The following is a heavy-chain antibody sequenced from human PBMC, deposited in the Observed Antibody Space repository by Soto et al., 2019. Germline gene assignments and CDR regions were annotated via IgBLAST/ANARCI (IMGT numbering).Heavy chain of an antibody. V-gene: IGHV1-8*01. Sequence: ASVKVSCKASGYTFTSYDINWVRQATGQGLEWMGWMDPNSGNTGYAQKFQGRVTMTRNTSISTAYMELSSLRPEDTAVYYCARLAGTKRYYYYGMDVWGQGTTVTVSS. D-gene: IGHD6-13*01. J-gene: IGHJ6*02. CDR2: MDPNSGNT. CDR3: ARLAGTKRYYYYGMDV. CDR1: GYTFTSYD.